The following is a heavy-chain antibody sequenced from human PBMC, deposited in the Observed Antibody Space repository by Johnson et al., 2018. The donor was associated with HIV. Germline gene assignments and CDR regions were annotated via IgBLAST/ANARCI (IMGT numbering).Heavy chain of an antibody. Sequence: VQLVESGGGVLRPGGSLRLSCAASGFTFSSYGMSWVRQAPGKGLEWVSAISGSGDNTYYADSVKGRFTISRDNAKNTLNLQMNSLRAEDTAVYYCTRGWSAFDIWGQGTMVTVSS. CDR2: ISGSGDNT. V-gene: IGHV3-23*04. CDR3: TRGWSAFDI. J-gene: IGHJ3*02. CDR1: GFTFSSYG. D-gene: IGHD2-15*01.